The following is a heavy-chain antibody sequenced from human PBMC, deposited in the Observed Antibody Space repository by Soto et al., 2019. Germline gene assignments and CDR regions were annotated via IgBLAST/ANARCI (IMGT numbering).Heavy chain of an antibody. Sequence: PGGSLRLSCAASGFTFSSYSMNWVRQAPGRGLEWFSSISSSSSYIYYADSVKGRFTISRDNAKNSLYLQMNSLRAEDTAVYYCASDLVIPAAIGYYYYYGMDVWGPGTTVTVSS. CDR1: GFTFSSYS. CDR2: ISSSSSYI. D-gene: IGHD2-2*01. CDR3: ASDLVIPAAIGYYYYYGMDV. J-gene: IGHJ6*02. V-gene: IGHV3-21*04.